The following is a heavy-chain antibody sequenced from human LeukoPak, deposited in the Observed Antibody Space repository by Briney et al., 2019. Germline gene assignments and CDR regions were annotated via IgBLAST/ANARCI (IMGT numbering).Heavy chain of an antibody. Sequence: SVKVSCKASGGTFSSYAISWVRQAPGQGLEWMGGIIPIFGTANYAQKFQGRVTITADESTSTAYMELSSLRSEDTAVYYCANNPGGGYGSSWYPFDYWGQEPWSPSPQ. CDR2: IIPIFGTA. D-gene: IGHD6-13*01. V-gene: IGHV1-69*13. CDR1: GGTFSSYA. J-gene: IGHJ4*01. CDR3: ANNPGGGYGSSWYPFDY.